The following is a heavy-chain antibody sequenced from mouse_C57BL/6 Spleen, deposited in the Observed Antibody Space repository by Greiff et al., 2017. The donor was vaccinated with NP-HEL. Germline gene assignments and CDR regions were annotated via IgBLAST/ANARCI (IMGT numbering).Heavy chain of an antibody. CDR1: GFNIKDYY. V-gene: IGHV14-1*01. CDR3: AEDSSGDYYFDY. CDR2: IDPEDGDT. J-gene: IGHJ2*01. Sequence: VQLQQSGAELVRPGASVKLSCTASGFNIKDYYMHWVKQRPEQGLEWIGRIDPEDGDTEYAPKFQGKATMTADTSSNTAYLQLSSLTSEDTAVYYCAEDSSGDYYFDYWGQGTTLTVSS. D-gene: IGHD3-2*02.